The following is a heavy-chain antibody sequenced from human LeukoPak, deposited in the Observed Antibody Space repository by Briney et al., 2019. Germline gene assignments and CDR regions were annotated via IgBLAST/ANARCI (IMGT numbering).Heavy chain of an antibody. J-gene: IGHJ2*01. CDR2: IYYSEST. Sequence: PSETLSLTCTVSGGSISSYYWSWIRQPPGKGLEWIGYIYYSESTNYNPSLKSRVTISVDTSKNQFSLKLSSVTAADTAVYYCAREGLYYDILTGYYGSGYFDLWGRGTLVTVSS. D-gene: IGHD3-9*01. CDR3: AREGLYYDILTGYYGSGYFDL. V-gene: IGHV4-59*01. CDR1: GGSISSYY.